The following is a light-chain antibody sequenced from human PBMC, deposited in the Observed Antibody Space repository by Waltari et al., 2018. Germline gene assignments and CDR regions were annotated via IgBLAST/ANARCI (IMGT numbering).Light chain of an antibody. CDR3: CSFTSRSTWV. Sequence: QSALPQPASVSGSPGQSITISCTGTSSDVGGYNYVSWYQPHPGKVPKLLIFDVSNRPSGVSNRFSGSKSGNTASLTISGLQAEDESDYYCCSFTSRSTWVFGGGTKLTVL. CDR2: DVS. CDR1: SSDVGGYNY. V-gene: IGLV2-14*01. J-gene: IGLJ3*02.